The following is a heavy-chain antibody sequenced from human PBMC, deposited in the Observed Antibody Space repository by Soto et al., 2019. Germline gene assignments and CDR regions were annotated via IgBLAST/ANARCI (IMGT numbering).Heavy chain of an antibody. V-gene: IGHV4-30-4*01. CDR1: GGSISSYY. D-gene: IGHD3-10*02. CDR3: ARERVEYYYVLKEWFRGSFDP. J-gene: IGHJ5*02. Sequence: SETLSLTCTVSGGSISSYYWSWIRQPPGKGLEWIGYIYYSGSTYYNPSLKSRVTISVDTSKNQFSLKLSSVTAADTAVYYCARERVEYYYVLKEWFRGSFDPWGQGTLVTVSS. CDR2: IYYSGST.